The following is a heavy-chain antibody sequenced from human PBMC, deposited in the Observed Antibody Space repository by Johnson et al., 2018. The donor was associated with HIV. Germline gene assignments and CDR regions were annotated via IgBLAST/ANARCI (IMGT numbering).Heavy chain of an antibody. CDR3: AKSSSGELLYAFDI. J-gene: IGHJ3*02. Sequence: VQLVESGGGLVQPGGSLRLSCAASGFTFSSYWMHWVRQAPGKGLVWVSRINSDGSSTSYADSVKGRFTISRDNAKNTLYLQMNSLRVEDTAVYYCAKSSSGELLYAFDIWGQGTMVTVSS. D-gene: IGHD1-26*01. V-gene: IGHV3-74*01. CDR1: GFTFSSYW. CDR2: INSDGSST.